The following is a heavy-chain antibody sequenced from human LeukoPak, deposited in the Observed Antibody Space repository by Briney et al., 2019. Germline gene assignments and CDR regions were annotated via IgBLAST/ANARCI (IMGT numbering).Heavy chain of an antibody. CDR1: GFTFSSYW. D-gene: IGHD3-10*01. Sequence: GGSLRLSCAASGFTFSSYWMSWVRQASGKGLESVGHIRSKTNNYATAYAASVKGRFTISRDDSKNTAYLQMSSLETEDTAIYYCTKPRGYGSGTYYDYWGQGTLVTVSS. CDR3: TKPRGYGSGTYYDY. V-gene: IGHV3-73*01. J-gene: IGHJ4*02. CDR2: IRSKTNNYAT.